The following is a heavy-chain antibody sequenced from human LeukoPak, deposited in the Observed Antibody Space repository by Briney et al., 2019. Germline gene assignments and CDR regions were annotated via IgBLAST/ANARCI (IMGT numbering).Heavy chain of an antibody. V-gene: IGHV3-74*01. CDR3: ARAPSEIGGYYPEYFRH. CDR2: IKSDGST. D-gene: IGHD3-22*01. Sequence: PGGSLRLSCAASGFTFSTYWMHWVRQAPGKGLVWVSRIKSDGSTNYADSVEGRFTISRDNANNTLSLQMNSLRPEDTGVYYCARAPSEIGGYYPEYFRHWGQGTLVTVSS. J-gene: IGHJ1*01. CDR1: GFTFSTYW.